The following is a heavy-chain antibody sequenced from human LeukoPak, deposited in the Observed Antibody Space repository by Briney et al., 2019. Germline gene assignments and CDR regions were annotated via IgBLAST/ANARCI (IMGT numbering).Heavy chain of an antibody. Sequence: GGSLRLSCAASGFTFSSYAMHWVRQAPGKGLEWVAVISYDGSNKYYADSVKGQSTISRDNSKNTLYLQMNSLRAEDTAVYYCARDEGSITMIVVAMYYFDYWGQGTLVTVSS. D-gene: IGHD3-22*01. J-gene: IGHJ4*02. V-gene: IGHV3-30-3*01. CDR3: ARDEGSITMIVVAMYYFDY. CDR1: GFTFSSYA. CDR2: ISYDGSNK.